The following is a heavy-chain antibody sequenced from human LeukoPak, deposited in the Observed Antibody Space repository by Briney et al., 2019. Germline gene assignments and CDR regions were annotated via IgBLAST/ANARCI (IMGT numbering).Heavy chain of an antibody. CDR1: GFTFSSYE. V-gene: IGHV3-21*01. CDR3: ARDPAPKNNRVGSYYYMDV. J-gene: IGHJ6*03. D-gene: IGHD1/OR15-1a*01. Sequence: KTGGSLRLSCAASGFTFSSYEMNWVRQAPGKGLEWVSSISSSSSYIYYADSVKGRFTISRDNAKNSLYLQMNSLRAEDTAVYYCARDPAPKNNRVGSYYYMDVWGKGTTVTVSS. CDR2: ISSSSSYI.